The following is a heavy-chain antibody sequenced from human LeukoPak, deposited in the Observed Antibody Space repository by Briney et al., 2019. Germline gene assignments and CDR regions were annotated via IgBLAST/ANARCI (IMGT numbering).Heavy chain of an antibody. CDR1: GGSISSYY. D-gene: IGHD1-1*01. J-gene: IGHJ5*02. Sequence: SETLSLTCTVSGGSISSYYWSWIRQPAGKGLEWIGCIYTSGSTNYNPSLKSRVTMSVDTSTNQFSLKLSSVTAADTAVYYCARGQLAFNWFDPWGQGTLVTVSS. V-gene: IGHV4-4*07. CDR2: IYTSGST. CDR3: ARGQLAFNWFDP.